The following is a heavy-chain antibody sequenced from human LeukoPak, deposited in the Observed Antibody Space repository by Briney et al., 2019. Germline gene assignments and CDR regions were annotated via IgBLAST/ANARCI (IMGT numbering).Heavy chain of an antibody. CDR1: GFTFSSYW. D-gene: IGHD5-12*01. CDR2: INSDGSSI. J-gene: IGHJ4*02. CDR3: AREGRVSGYDFDC. V-gene: IGHV3-74*03. Sequence: GGSLRLSCAASGFTFSSYWMHWVRQAPGKGLVWVSRINSDGSSITYADSVKGRFTISRDSAKNTMYLQMNSLRVEDTAVYYCAREGRVSGYDFDCWGQGTLVTVSS.